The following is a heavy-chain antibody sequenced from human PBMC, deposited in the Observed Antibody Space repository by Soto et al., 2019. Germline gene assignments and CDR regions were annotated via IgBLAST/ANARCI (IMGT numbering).Heavy chain of an antibody. J-gene: IGHJ4*02. CDR3: ARGGRQMVPPKASYYFDY. CDR1: GGSISAYY. CDR2: IYYSGST. V-gene: IGHV4-59*01. D-gene: IGHD2-8*01. Sequence: SETLSLTCTVSGGSISAYYWSWIRQPPEKGLEWIGYIYYSGSTTYNPSLKSRVTISVDTSKNQFSLKLSSVTAADTAVYYCARGGRQMVPPKASYYFDYWGQGALATVSS.